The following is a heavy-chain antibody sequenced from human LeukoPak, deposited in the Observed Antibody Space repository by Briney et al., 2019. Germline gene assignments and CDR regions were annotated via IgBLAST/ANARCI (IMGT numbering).Heavy chain of an antibody. Sequence: GGSLRLSCAASGFTFSSYEWSWVRQAPGKGLEWVSYISGSIGTMYYAHTLKGRFTISRDEATNSLYLQMNSLRAEDTAVYYCARDKYCSGGKCYGLGLGFDYWGQGSLVIVSS. D-gene: IGHD2-15*01. V-gene: IGHV3-48*03. CDR1: GFTFSSYE. J-gene: IGHJ4*02. CDR3: ARDKYCSGGKCYGLGLGFDY. CDR2: ISGSIGTM.